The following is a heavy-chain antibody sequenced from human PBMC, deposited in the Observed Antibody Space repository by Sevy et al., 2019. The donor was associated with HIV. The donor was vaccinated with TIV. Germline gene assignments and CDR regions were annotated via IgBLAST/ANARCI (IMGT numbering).Heavy chain of an antibody. V-gene: IGHV1-69*13. CDR1: GGTFSSYA. CDR3: ARGNYGSGSYYDAFDI. CDR2: IIPIFGTA. J-gene: IGHJ3*02. D-gene: IGHD3-10*01. Sequence: PSVKVSCKASGGTFSSYAISWVRQAPGQGLEWMGGIIPIFGTANYAQKFQGRVTITADESTSTAYMELSSLRSEDTAVYYCARGNYGSGSYYDAFDIWGQGTMVTVSS.